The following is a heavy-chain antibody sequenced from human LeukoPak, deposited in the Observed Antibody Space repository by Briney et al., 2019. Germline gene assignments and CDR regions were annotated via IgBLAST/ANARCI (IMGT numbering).Heavy chain of an antibody. J-gene: IGHJ4*02. CDR2: IYSGGST. D-gene: IGHD6-13*01. Sequence: GGSLRLSCAASGFTVSSNYMSWVRQAPGKGLEWVSVIYSGGSTYYADSVKGRFTISRDNSKNTLYLQMNSLRAEDTAVYYCARSPIAAAGTAFDYWGQGTLVTVSS. CDR3: ARSPIAAAGTAFDY. CDR1: GFTVSSNY. V-gene: IGHV3-53*01.